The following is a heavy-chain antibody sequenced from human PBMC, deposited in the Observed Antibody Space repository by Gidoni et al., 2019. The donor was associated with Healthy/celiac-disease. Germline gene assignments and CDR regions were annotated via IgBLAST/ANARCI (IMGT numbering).Heavy chain of an antibody. V-gene: IGHV4-30-2*01. J-gene: IGHJ3*02. D-gene: IGHD3-10*01. CDR2: LYHSGST. Sequence: QLQLQESGSGLVKPSQTLSLTCAVSGGSISSGGYSCSWIRQPPGKGLEWIGYLYHSGSTYYTPSLKSRVTLSVDRSKNQFSLKLSSVTAADTAVYYCARVQPEKLRMVRGGAFDIWGQGTMVTVSS. CDR1: GGSISSGGYS. CDR3: ARVQPEKLRMVRGGAFDI.